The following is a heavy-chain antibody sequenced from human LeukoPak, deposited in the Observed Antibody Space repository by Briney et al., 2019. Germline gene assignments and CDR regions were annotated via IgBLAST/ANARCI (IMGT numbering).Heavy chain of an antibody. CDR3: ARLYYDILTGYWIFDY. CDR1: GGSISSYY. J-gene: IGHJ4*02. V-gene: IGHV4-59*08. CDR2: IYYSGST. Sequence: SETLSLTCTVSGGSISSYYWSWIRQPPGKGLEWIGYIYYSGSTDYNPSLKSRVTISVDTSKNQFSLKLSSVTAADTAVYYCARLYYDILTGYWIFDYWGQGTLVTVSS. D-gene: IGHD3-9*01.